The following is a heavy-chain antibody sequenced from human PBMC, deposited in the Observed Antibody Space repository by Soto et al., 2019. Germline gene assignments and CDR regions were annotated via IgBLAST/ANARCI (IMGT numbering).Heavy chain of an antibody. D-gene: IGHD3-3*01. Sequence: GGSLRLSCAASGFTFDDYAMHWVRQAPGKGLEWVSGISWNSGSIGYADSVKGRFTISRDNAKNSLYLQMNSLRAEDTALYYCAKVHHITIFGVVEGYFDYWGQGTLVTVSS. J-gene: IGHJ4*02. CDR2: ISWNSGSI. CDR3: AKVHHITIFGVVEGYFDY. CDR1: GFTFDDYA. V-gene: IGHV3-9*01.